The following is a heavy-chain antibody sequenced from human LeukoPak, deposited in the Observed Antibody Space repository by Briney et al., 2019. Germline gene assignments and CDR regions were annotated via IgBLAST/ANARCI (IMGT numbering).Heavy chain of an antibody. CDR2: ITNSGRST. CDR1: GFSFSNYF. J-gene: IGHJ4*02. CDR3: AREASGNYYVFDS. Sequence: GGSLRLSCEASGFSFSNYFMSWIRQAPGKGLEWVSYITNSGRSTNYADAVKGRFTISRDNAKKSVYLEITDLRPEDTAVYYCAREASGNYYVFDSWGQGTLVTVSS. D-gene: IGHD1-26*01. V-gene: IGHV3-11*04.